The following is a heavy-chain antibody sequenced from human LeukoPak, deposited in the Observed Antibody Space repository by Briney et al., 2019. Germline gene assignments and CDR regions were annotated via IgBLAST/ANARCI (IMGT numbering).Heavy chain of an antibody. CDR2: IIPILGIA. V-gene: IGHV1-69*04. CDR3: ASVLSGIAVAGSFDP. D-gene: IGHD6-19*01. J-gene: IGHJ5*02. Sequence: SVKVSCKASRGTFSKYAISWVRQAPGQGLEWMGRIIPILGIANYAQKFQGRVTITADKSTSTAYMELSSLRSEDTAVYYCASVLSGIAVAGSFDPWGQGTLVTVSS. CDR1: RGTFSKYA.